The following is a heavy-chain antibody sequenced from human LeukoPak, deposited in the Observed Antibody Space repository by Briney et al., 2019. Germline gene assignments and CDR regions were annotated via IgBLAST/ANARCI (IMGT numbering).Heavy chain of an antibody. CDR3: ARGRGYNSGYCDY. D-gene: IGHD5-18*01. CDR2: IYYSGST. J-gene: IGHJ4*02. V-gene: IGHV4-59*01. CDR1: GGSISTYY. Sequence: PSETLSLTCTVSGGSISTYYWSWIRQPPGKGLEWIGYIYYSGSTNYNPSLKSRVTISVDTSKNQFSLKLSSVTAADTAVYYCARGRGYNSGYCDYWGQGTLVTVSS.